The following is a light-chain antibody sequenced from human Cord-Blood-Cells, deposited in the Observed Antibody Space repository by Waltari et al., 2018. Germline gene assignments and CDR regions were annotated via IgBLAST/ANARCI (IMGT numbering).Light chain of an antibody. J-gene: IGLJ2*01. CDR2: EVS. Sequence: QSALTQPPSASGSPGQSVTISCTGTSSDVGGYNYVSCYQQHPGKAPKLMIYEVSKRPSGVPDRFSGSKSGNTASLPVSGRQAEDEADYYCSSYAGSNNLVFGGGTKLTVL. CDR3: SSYAGSNNLV. CDR1: SSDVGGYNY. V-gene: IGLV2-8*01.